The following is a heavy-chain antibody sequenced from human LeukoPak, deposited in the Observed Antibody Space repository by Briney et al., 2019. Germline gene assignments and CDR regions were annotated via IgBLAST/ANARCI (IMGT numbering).Heavy chain of an antibody. D-gene: IGHD4-11*01. V-gene: IGHV3-11*01. CDR2: ISSSGSTI. Sequence: GGSLRLSCAASGFALSSNYMSWIRQAPGKGLEWVSYISSSGSTIYYADSVKGRFTISRDNAKNSLYLQMNSLRAEDTAVYYCAKLFTVTTYSPIGYWGQGTLVTVSS. CDR3: AKLFTVTTYSPIGY. J-gene: IGHJ4*02. CDR1: GFALSSNY.